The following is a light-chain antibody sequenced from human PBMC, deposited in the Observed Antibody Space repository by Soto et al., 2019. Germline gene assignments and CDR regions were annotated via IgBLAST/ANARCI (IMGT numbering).Light chain of an antibody. CDR1: SGSIASNY. Sequence: NFMLTQPHSVSESPGKTVTISCTRSSGSIASNYVQWYQQRPGSAPTTVIYEDNQRPSGVPDRFSGSIDSSSNSASLTISGLKTEDEADYYCQSYDSSIVVFGGGTKSPS. J-gene: IGLJ2*01. CDR3: QSYDSSIVV. CDR2: EDN. V-gene: IGLV6-57*04.